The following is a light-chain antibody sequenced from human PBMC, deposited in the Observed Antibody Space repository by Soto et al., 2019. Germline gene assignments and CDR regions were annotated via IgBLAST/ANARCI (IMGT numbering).Light chain of an antibody. V-gene: IGKV1-27*01. CDR1: QVISNY. CDR2: AAS. CDR3: QEYHCASRT. Sequence: IQMTQSPSSLTASVGARVTITCRASQVISNYLAWYQQKPEKVPKLLIYAASTLQSGVPSRFSGSGSGTDFTLTISSRQPEDVATYYCQEYHCASRTFGQGTKV. J-gene: IGKJ1*01.